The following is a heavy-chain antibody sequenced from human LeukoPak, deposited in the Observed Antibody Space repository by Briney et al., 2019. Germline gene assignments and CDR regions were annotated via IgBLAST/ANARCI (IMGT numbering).Heavy chain of an antibody. V-gene: IGHV3-48*03. D-gene: IGHD3-10*02. CDR2: ISSGSTI. Sequence: PGGSLRLSCAASGFTFSSYEMNWARQAPGKGLEWVSYISSGSTIYYADSVKGRFTISRDNAKNSLYLQMNSLRAEDTAVYYCAELGITMIGGVWGKGTTVTISS. CDR1: GFTFSSYE. CDR3: AELGITMIGGV. J-gene: IGHJ6*04.